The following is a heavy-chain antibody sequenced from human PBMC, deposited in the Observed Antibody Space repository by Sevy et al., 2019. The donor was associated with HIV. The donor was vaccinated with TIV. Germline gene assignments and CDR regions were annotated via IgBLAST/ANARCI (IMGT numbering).Heavy chain of an antibody. D-gene: IGHD6-19*01. V-gene: IGHV4-61*02. CDR3: AGRIAVAAFDY. CDR1: GGSFSSSSYY. J-gene: IGHJ4*02. CDR2: IYTSGST. Sequence: SETLSLTCTVSGGSFSSSSYYWNWIPQPAGRGLEWIGRIYTSGSTNYNPSLKSRVTMSVDTSKNQFSLKLSSVTAADTAVYYCAGRIAVAAFDYWGQGNLVTVSS.